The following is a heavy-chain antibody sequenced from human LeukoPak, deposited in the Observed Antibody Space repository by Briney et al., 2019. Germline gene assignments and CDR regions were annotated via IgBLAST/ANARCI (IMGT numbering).Heavy chain of an antibody. CDR3: ANQGSGGSSGFDY. CDR1: GYTFTSYF. Sequence: ASVKVSCKASGYTFTSYFIHWVRQAPGQGLEWMGIINPSDDSTGYALKFQDRLTMTRDLSTSTVYMELSSLRSEDTAVYYCANQGSGGSSGFDYWGQGTLVTVSS. V-gene: IGHV1-46*01. D-gene: IGHD2-15*01. J-gene: IGHJ4*02. CDR2: INPSDDST.